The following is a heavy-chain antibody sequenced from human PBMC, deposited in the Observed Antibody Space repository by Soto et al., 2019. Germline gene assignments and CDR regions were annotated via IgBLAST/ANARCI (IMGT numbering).Heavy chain of an antibody. J-gene: IGHJ5*02. CDR3: AREVLSGDGYNYDWFDP. V-gene: IGHV4-38-2*02. Sequence: SETLRVTCAVSGYSISSCYYCGWRRLPPGKGLEWIGSIYHSGSTYYNPSLKSRVTISVDTSKNQFSLKLSSVTAADTAVYYCAREVLSGDGYNYDWFDPWGQGTLVTVS. D-gene: IGHD5-18*01. CDR1: GYSISSCYY. CDR2: IYHSGST.